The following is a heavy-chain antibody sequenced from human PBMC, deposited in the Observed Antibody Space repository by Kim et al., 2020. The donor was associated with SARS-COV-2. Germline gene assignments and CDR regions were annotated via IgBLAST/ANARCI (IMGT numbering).Heavy chain of an antibody. Sequence: GESLKISCKTSGYSFTTYWIAWVRQMPGKGLEWMGVIYPGDSDTRYSPSFQGHVTISADRSVSTAYLQWSSLKASDTAMYYCARYGNNSTIPLDDYWGQGTLVTVSS. CDR1: GYSFTTYW. D-gene: IGHD1-20*01. CDR3: ARYGNNSTIPLDDY. V-gene: IGHV5-51*01. J-gene: IGHJ4*02. CDR2: IYPGDSDT.